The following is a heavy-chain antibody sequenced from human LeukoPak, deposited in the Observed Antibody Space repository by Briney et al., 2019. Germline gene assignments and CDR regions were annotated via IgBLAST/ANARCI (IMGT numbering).Heavy chain of an antibody. D-gene: IGHD4-23*01. CDR2: IYYSGST. CDR3: ARVDDYGGNSFDY. Sequence: SETLSLTCTVSGGSISSYYWSWIRQPPGKGLEWIGYIYYSGSTYYNPSLKSRVTISVDTSKNQFSLKLSSVTAADTAVYYCARVDDYGGNSFDYWGQGTLVTVSS. V-gene: IGHV4-30-4*01. J-gene: IGHJ4*02. CDR1: GGSISSYY.